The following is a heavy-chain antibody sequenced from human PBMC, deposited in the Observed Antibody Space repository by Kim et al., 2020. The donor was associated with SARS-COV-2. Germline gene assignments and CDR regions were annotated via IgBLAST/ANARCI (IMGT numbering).Heavy chain of an antibody. CDR3: AKENRRGVAGTWHYYGMDV. D-gene: IGHD6-19*01. J-gene: IGHJ6*02. CDR2: ISGSGART. Sequence: GGSLRLSCAASGFTFSSQAMSWVRQAPGKGLEWVSGISGSGARTYYADSVKGRFTISRDNAKNTLYAEMNSLRAEDTAVYYCAKENRRGVAGTWHYYGMDVWGQGTTVTVSS. V-gene: IGHV3-23*01. CDR1: GFTFSSQA.